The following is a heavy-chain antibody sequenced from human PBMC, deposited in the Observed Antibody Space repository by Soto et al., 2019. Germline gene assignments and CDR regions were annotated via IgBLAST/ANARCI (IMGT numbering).Heavy chain of an antibody. CDR3: AATYSSGYSY. V-gene: IGHV1-58*02. Sequence: GASVKVSCKASGYTFTSYAMQGVRQAGGQRLEWIGWIVVGSGNTNYAQKFQERVTITRDMSTSTAYMEMSSLRSEDTAVYYCAATYSSGYSYWGQGTLVTVSS. CDR1: GYTFTSYA. D-gene: IGHD3-22*01. CDR2: IVVGSGNT. J-gene: IGHJ4*02.